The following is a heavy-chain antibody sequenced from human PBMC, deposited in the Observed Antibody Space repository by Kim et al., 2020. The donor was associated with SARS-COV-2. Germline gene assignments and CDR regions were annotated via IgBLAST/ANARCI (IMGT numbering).Heavy chain of an antibody. J-gene: IGHJ4*02. CDR3: AKSCGYSGYDYPYYFDY. D-gene: IGHD5-12*01. V-gene: IGHV3-23*01. Sequence: VKCRFTISRDNSKNTLYLQMNSLRAEDTAVYYCAKSCGYSGYDYPYYFDYWGQGTLVTVSS.